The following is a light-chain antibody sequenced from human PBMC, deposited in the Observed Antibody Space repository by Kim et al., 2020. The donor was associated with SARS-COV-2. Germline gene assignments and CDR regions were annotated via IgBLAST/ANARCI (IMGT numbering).Light chain of an antibody. J-gene: IGKJ4*01. CDR2: DVF. Sequence: EMVMTQSPATLSVSPGERATLSCRASQSLTSDLAWYQQRPGQAPRLLIYDVFTRATGIPARFSGSGSGTDFTLTISSLQSEDFGVYYWHIYNALPLTFCGRT. CDR3: HIYNALPLT. CDR1: QSLTSD. V-gene: IGKV3-15*01.